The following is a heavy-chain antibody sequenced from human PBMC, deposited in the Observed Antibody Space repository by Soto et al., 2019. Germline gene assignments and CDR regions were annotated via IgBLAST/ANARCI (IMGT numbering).Heavy chain of an antibody. CDR2: ISAYNGNT. D-gene: IGHD6-6*01. CDR1: GYTFTSYG. CDR3: ARWEYQYSSSTPLGAFDI. V-gene: IGHV1-18*01. J-gene: IGHJ3*02. Sequence: ASVKVSCKASGYTFTSYGISWVRQAPGQGLEWMGWISAYNGNTNYAQKLQGRVTMTTDTSTSTAYMELRSLRSDDTAVYYCARWEYQYSSSTPLGAFDIWGQGTMVT.